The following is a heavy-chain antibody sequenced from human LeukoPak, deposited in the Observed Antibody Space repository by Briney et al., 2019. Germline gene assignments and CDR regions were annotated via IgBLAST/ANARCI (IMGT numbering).Heavy chain of an antibody. V-gene: IGHV3-30*04. Sequence: GGSLRLSCAASGFTFSSYAMHWVRQAPGKGLEWVAVISYDGSNKYYADSVKGRFTISRDNSKNTLYLQMNSLRAEDTAVYYCARDSSVRDEAWWFNPWGQGTLVTVSS. CDR1: GFTFSSYA. J-gene: IGHJ5*02. D-gene: IGHD3-10*01. CDR2: ISYDGSNK. CDR3: ARDSSVRDEAWWFNP.